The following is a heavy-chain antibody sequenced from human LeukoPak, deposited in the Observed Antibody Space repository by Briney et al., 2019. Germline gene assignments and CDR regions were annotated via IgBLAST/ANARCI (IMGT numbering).Heavy chain of an antibody. CDR1: GFTFSSYV. J-gene: IGHJ4*02. V-gene: IGHV3-23*01. D-gene: IGHD6-19*01. Sequence: GGSLRLSCAASGFTFSSYVMSWVRQAPGKGLEWVSAISGSGGSTYYADSVKGRFTISRDNSKNTLYLQMNSLRAEDTAVYYCANQGRIAVAHEFDYWGQGTLVTVSS. CDR2: ISGSGGST. CDR3: ANQGRIAVAHEFDY.